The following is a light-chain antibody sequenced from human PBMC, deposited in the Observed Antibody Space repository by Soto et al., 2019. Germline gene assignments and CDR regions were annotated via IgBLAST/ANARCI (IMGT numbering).Light chain of an antibody. CDR2: EVS. J-gene: IGLJ1*01. V-gene: IGLV2-23*02. Sequence: QSALTQPASASGSPGQSITISCTGTSSDVGSYNLVSWYQQHPGKAPKLMIYEVSKRPSGVSDRFSGSKSGNTASLTISGLQAEDEADYYCCSYAGSTACVFGTGTKVTVL. CDR3: CSYAGSTACV. CDR1: SSDVGSYNL.